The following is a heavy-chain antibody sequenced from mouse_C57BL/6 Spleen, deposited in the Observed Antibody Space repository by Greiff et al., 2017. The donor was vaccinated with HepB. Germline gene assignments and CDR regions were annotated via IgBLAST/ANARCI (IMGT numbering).Heavy chain of an antibody. CDR1: GYSFTGYY. CDR3: ARPRYYYGFDY. J-gene: IGHJ2*01. CDR2: INPSTGGT. D-gene: IGHD1-1*01. V-gene: IGHV1-42*01. Sequence: VQLQQSGPELVKPGASVKISCKASGYSFTGYYMNWVKKSPEKSLEWIGEINPSTGGTTYNQKFKAKATLTVDKSSSTAYMQLKSLTSEDSAVYYCARPRYYYGFDYWGQVTTLTVSS.